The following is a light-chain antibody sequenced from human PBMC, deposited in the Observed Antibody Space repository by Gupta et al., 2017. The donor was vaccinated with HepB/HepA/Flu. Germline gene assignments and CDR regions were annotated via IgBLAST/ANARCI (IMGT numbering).Light chain of an antibody. J-gene: IGKJ5*01. Sequence: SQMTQSPSSLSASVGDRVTITCRASQSISNYLNWYQQKPGKAPKLLIYATSWVKSGIPSRFSGSGSGTDFTLTISRLQPEDFANYYCQQSDSTPLSFGQGTHLEIK. CDR1: QSISNY. CDR2: ATS. CDR3: QQSDSTPLS. V-gene: IGKV1-39*01.